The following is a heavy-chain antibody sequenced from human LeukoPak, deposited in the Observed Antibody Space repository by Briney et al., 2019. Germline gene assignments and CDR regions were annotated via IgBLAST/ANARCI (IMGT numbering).Heavy chain of an antibody. Sequence: PSETLSLTCTVSGGSISSSSCYWGWIRQPPGKGLEWIGSIYYSGSTYYNPSPKSRVTISVDTSKNQFSLKLSSVTAAGRALYYCARDGGAAYCGGDCYFVAFDIWGQGTMVSVSS. D-gene: IGHD2-21*02. CDR2: IYYSGST. J-gene: IGHJ3*02. CDR1: GGSISSSSCY. V-gene: IGHV4-39*02. CDR3: ARDGGAAYCGGDCYFVAFDI.